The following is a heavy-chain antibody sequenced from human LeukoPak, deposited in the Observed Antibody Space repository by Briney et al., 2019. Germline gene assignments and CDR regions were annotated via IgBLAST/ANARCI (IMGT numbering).Heavy chain of an antibody. CDR1: GFTFSSYS. V-gene: IGHV3-21*01. CDR3: ARVVWFGETIDY. J-gene: IGHJ4*02. CDR2: ISSSSSYI. D-gene: IGHD3-10*01. Sequence: GGSLRLSCAASGFTFSSYSMNWVRQAPGKGLEWVSSISSSSSYIYYADSVKGRFTISRDNAKNSLYLQMNSLRAEDTAVYYCARVVWFGETIDYWGQGSLVTVSS.